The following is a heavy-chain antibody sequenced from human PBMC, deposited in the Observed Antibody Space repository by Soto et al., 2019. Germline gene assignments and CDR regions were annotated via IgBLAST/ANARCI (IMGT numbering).Heavy chain of an antibody. CDR3: AKVGGYSSGWYGILGDAFDI. CDR1: GFTFSSYG. V-gene: IGHV3-30*18. Sequence: GGSLRLSCAASGFTFSSYGMHWVRQAPGKGLEWVAVISYDGSNKYYADSVKGRFTISRDNSKNTLYLQMNSLRAEDTAVYYCAKVGGYSSGWYGILGDAFDIWGQGTMVTVSS. J-gene: IGHJ3*02. D-gene: IGHD6-19*01. CDR2: ISYDGSNK.